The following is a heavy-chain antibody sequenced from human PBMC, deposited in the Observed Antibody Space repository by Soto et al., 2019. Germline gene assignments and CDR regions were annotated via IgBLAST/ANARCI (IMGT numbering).Heavy chain of an antibody. J-gene: IGHJ4*01. CDR1: GGTFSRYA. CDR2: IIPIFGTA. V-gene: IGHV1-69*01. Sequence: QVQLVQSGAEVKKPGSSVKVSCKASGGTFSRYAISWVRQAPGQGLEWMGGIIPIFGTANYAQKFQGRVTITADESTSTAYMELSSLRSEDTAVYYCASALSEGIAARRLGHDYWGQEPWSPSPQ. CDR3: ASALSEGIAARRLGHDY. D-gene: IGHD6-6*01.